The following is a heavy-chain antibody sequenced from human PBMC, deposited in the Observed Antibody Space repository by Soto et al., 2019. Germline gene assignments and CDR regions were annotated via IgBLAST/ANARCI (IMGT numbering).Heavy chain of an antibody. CDR1: GGSISSGGYY. V-gene: IGHV4-31*03. J-gene: IGHJ5*02. CDR2: IYYSGST. Sequence: SETLSLTCTVSGGSISSGGYYWSWIRQHPGKGLEWIGYIYYSGSTYYNPSLKSRVTISVDTSKNQFSLKLSSVTAADTAVYYCARDRTTMVRGLRRWFDPWGQGTLVTVSS. CDR3: ARDRTTMVRGLRRWFDP. D-gene: IGHD3-10*01.